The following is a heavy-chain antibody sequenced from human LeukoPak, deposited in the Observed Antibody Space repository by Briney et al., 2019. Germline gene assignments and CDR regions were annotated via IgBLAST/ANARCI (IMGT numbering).Heavy chain of an antibody. CDR2: ISYDGSNK. V-gene: IGHV3-30-3*01. Sequence: PGRSLRLSCAASGFTFSSYAMHWVRQAPGKGLEWVAVISYDGSNKYYADSVKGRFTISRDNSKNTLYLQMNSLRAEDTAVYYCAKDRIGVATDFYYYYGMDVWGLGTTVTVSS. D-gene: IGHD5-12*01. J-gene: IGHJ6*02. CDR1: GFTFSSYA. CDR3: AKDRIGVATDFYYYYGMDV.